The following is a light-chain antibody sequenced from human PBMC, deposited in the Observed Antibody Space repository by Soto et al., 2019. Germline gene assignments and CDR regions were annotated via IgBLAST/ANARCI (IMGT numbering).Light chain of an antibody. CDR3: QYYDSGLRGWL. Sequence: QSALTQPPSVSGAPGQRVTISCTGSSSNIGAVFDVHWYQQVPGTAPKLLIYENTKRPSGVPDRFSGSKSGTSASLAITGLQAEDEDEYYCQYYDSGLRGWLFGGGTKLTVL. V-gene: IGLV1-40*01. CDR2: ENT. J-gene: IGLJ2*01. CDR1: SSNIGAVFD.